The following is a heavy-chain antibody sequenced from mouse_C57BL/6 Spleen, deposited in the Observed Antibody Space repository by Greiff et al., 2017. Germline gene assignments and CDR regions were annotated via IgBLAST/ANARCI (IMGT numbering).Heavy chain of an antibody. D-gene: IGHD2-2*01. CDR2: IDPSDSYT. Sequence: QVQLQQPGAELVMPGASVKLSCKASGYTFTSYWMHWVKQRPGQGLEWIGEIDPSDSYTNYNQKFKGKSTLTVDKSSSTAYMQLSSLTSEDSAVYYRAVYGYDGFAYWGQGTLVTVSA. V-gene: IGHV1-69*01. CDR3: AVYGYDGFAY. J-gene: IGHJ3*01. CDR1: GYTFTSYW.